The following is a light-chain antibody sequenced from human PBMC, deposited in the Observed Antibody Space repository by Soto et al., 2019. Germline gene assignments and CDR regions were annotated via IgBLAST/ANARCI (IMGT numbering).Light chain of an antibody. J-gene: IGLJ3*02. V-gene: IGLV7-46*01. CDR1: TGTVTSGHY. Sequence: QAVVTQVPSLTVSPGGTVTLTCGSRTGTVTSGHYPFWFQQKPGQAPRSLIYDTSNRHSWAPARFSGSLLGGKAALTLSGALPEDESDYYCLLSYSCVGVFGGGTKLTVL. CDR2: DTS. CDR3: LLSYSCVGV.